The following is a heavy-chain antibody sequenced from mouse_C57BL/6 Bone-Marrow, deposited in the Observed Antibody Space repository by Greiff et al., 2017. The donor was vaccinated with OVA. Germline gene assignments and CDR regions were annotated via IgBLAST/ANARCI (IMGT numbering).Heavy chain of an antibody. V-gene: IGHV1-69*01. J-gene: IGHJ1*03. D-gene: IGHD2-3*01. CDR3: ARSRWLPGYFDV. Sequence: QVQLQQSGAELVMPGASVKLSCKASGYTFTSYWMHWVKQRPGQGLEWIGEIDPSDSYTNYNQKFKGKSTLTVDKSSSTAYMQLSSLTSEDSAVYCCARSRWLPGYFDVWGTGTTVTVSS. CDR2: IDPSDSYT. CDR1: GYTFTSYW.